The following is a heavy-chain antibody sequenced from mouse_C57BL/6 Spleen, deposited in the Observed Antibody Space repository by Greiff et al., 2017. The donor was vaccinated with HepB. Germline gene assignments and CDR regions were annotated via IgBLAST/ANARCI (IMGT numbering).Heavy chain of an antibody. CDR1: GYTFTDYE. CDR2: IDPETGGT. D-gene: IGHD2-14*01. CDR3: TREVSLFGFDA. Sequence: VQLQQSGAELVRPGASVTLSCKASGYTFTDYEMHWVKQTPVHGLEWIGAIDPETGGTAYNQKFKGKAILTADKSSSTAYMELRSLTSEDSAVYYCTREVSLFGFDAWGTGTTVTVSS. J-gene: IGHJ1*03. V-gene: IGHV1-15*01.